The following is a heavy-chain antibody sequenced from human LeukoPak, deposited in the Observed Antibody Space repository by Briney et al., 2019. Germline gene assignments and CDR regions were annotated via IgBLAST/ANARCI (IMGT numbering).Heavy chain of an antibody. V-gene: IGHV1-2*02. CDR2: INPNSVGT. D-gene: IGHD5-12*01. CDR1: GYTFTGYY. J-gene: IGHJ4*02. CDR3: GREGGGYSGYELFDY. Sequence: ASVKVSCKASGYTFTGYYMHWVRQAPGQGLEWMGWINPNSVGTNYAQKFQGRVTMTTDTSISTAYMELSRLRSDDTAVYYCGREGGGYSGYELFDYWGQGTLVTVSS.